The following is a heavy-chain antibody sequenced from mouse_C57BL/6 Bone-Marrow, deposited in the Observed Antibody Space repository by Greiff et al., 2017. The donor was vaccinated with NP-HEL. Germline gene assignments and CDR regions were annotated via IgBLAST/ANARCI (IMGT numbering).Heavy chain of an antibody. CDR2: IDPEDGDT. J-gene: IGHJ2*01. Sequence: VQLQQSGAELVRPGASVKLSCTASGFNIKDYYMHWVKQRPEQGREWIGRIDPEDGDTEYAPKFQGKATMTADTSSNTAYLQLSSLTSEDTAVYYCTTFITTVVADYWGQGTTLTVSS. V-gene: IGHV14-1*01. CDR3: TTFITTVVADY. D-gene: IGHD1-1*01. CDR1: GFNIKDYY.